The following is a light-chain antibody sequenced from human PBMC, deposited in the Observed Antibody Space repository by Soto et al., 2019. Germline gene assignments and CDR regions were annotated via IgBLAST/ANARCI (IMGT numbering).Light chain of an antibody. Sequence: IVMTQSPSTLSVSPGERATLSCRASQSVSSNLAWYQQKPGQAPRLLIYGASTRATAIPARFSGSGSGTEFTLTISSLQSEDFAVYYCQQYNNWPVTFGQGTKVDIK. V-gene: IGKV3-15*01. CDR2: GAS. J-gene: IGKJ1*01. CDR1: QSVSSN. CDR3: QQYNNWPVT.